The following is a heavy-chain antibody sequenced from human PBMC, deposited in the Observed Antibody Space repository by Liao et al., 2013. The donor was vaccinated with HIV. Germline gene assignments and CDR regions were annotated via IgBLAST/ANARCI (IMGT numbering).Heavy chain of an antibody. CDR1: GGSISSGSYY. CDR3: ARGRMEWLPNNNYHFYMDV. D-gene: IGHD3-3*01. J-gene: IGHJ6*03. CDR2: IYYSGTI. V-gene: IGHV4-61*01. Sequence: QVQLQESGPGLVRPSQTLSLTCTVSGGSISSGSYYWSWIRQPPGKGLEWIGYIYYSGTINYNPSLKSRVTISVDTSKNQFSLKLRSVTAADTAVYYCARGRMEWLPNNNYHFYMDVWGKGTTVTVSS.